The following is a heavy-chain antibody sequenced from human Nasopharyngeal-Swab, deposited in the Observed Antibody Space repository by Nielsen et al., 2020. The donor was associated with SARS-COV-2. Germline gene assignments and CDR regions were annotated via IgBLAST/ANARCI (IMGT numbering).Heavy chain of an antibody. CDR1: GFILSDSA. CDR2: IRSKGNSYAT. J-gene: IGHJ4*02. V-gene: IGHV3-73*01. D-gene: IGHD2-15*01. Sequence: GESLKISCAASGFILSDSAIRWVRQASGKGLEWVGRIRSKGNSYATEYAASVEGRFTISRDDSKNTAYLQMNSLITEDTAIYYCTRCGGSCYTGKDYWGQGTLVTVSS. CDR3: TRCGGSCYTGKDY.